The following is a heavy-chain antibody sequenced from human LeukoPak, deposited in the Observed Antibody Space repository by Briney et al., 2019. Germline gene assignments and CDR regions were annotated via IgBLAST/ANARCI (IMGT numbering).Heavy chain of an antibody. V-gene: IGHV3-53*01. D-gene: IGHD6-25*01. J-gene: IGHJ4*02. CDR2: IFSGGYK. CDR3: VGASSTTAAGLFDY. Sequence: GGSLRLSCAASGLTVNINFMRWPPHAPGKARECGSDIFSGGYKLHTDSVKGRFPISRNNSENTLYLPKNSLRADDTAVYFCVGASSTTAAGLFDYWGQETLLTVSS. CDR1: GLTVNINF.